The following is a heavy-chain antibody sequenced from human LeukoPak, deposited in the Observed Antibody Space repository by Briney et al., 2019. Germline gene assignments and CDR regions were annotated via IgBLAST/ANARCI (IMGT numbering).Heavy chain of an antibody. CDR2: IYYSGST. J-gene: IGHJ4*02. D-gene: IGHD3-22*01. Sequence: PSETLSLTCTVSGGSISSYYWSWIRQPPGKGLEWIGYIYYSGSTNYSPSLRSRVTISVDTSKNEFSLKLRSVTAADTAEYYCARVTEYMIEDYFDYWGQGTLVTVSS. CDR3: ARVTEYMIEDYFDY. CDR1: GGSISSYY. V-gene: IGHV4-59*01.